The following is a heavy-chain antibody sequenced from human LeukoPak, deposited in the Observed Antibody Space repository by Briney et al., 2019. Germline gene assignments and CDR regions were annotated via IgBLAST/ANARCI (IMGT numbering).Heavy chain of an antibody. CDR3: ARGSYGNWFDP. CDR2: IYTSGST. D-gene: IGHD5-18*01. CDR1: GGSISSGCYY. V-gene: IGHV4-61*02. J-gene: IGHJ5*02. Sequence: SETLSLTCTVSGGSISSGCYYWSWIRQPAGKGLEWIGRIYTSGSTNYNPSLKSRVTISVDTSKNQFSLKLSSVTAADTAVSYCARGSYGNWFDPWGQGTLVTVSS.